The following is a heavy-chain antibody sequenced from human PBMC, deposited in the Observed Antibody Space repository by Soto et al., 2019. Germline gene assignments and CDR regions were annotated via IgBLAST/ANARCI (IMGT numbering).Heavy chain of an antibody. J-gene: IGHJ6*03. Sequence: QVQLQESGPGLVKPSGTLSLTCAVSSGSISSSNWWSWVRQPPGKGLEWIGEIYHSGSTNYNPSLKSRVTRSVDKSKNQFSLKLSSVAAADTAVYYGRAYCSGGSCYHGGDYYYYYYMDVWGKGTTVTVSS. CDR2: IYHSGST. CDR3: RAYCSGGSCYHGGDYYYYYYMDV. V-gene: IGHV4-4*02. D-gene: IGHD2-15*01. CDR1: SGSISSSNW.